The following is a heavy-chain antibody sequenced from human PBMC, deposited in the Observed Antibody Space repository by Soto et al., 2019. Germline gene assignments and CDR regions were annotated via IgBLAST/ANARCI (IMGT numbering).Heavy chain of an antibody. J-gene: IGHJ5*02. CDR1: GGSINSGGYY. CDR3: TTDPGGFCRGGSCYWFAP. D-gene: IGHD2-15*01. CDR2: IYYSGTT. Sequence: SETLSLTCTVSGGSINSGGYYWSWIRQHPGKGLEWVGYIYYSGTTYYNPSLQSRLSISRDTPKNQFSLKLTSVTAEDTAVYYCTTDPGGFCRGGSCYWFAPWGQGTLVTVSS. V-gene: IGHV4-31*03.